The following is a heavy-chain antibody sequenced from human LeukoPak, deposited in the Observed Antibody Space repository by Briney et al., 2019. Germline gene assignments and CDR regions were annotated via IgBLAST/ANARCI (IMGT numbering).Heavy chain of an antibody. Sequence: GGSLRLSCAASGFTFSSYGMHWVRQAPGKGLEWVAFIRYDGSNKYYADSVKGRFTISRDNSKNTLYLQMNSLRAEDTAVYYCAKDLGHCSSTSCYSPVDYWGQGTLVTVSS. CDR1: GFTFSSYG. J-gene: IGHJ4*02. V-gene: IGHV3-30*02. CDR3: AKDLGHCSSTSCYSPVDY. D-gene: IGHD2-2*01. CDR2: IRYDGSNK.